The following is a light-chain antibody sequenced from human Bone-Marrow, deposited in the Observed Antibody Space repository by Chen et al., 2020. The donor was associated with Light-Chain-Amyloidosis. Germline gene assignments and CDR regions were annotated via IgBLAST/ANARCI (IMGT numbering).Light chain of an antibody. CDR1: HSVSTS. CDR3: QQRSHWPLT. CDR2: DAS. V-gene: IGKV3-11*01. Sequence: ENVLTQVPATLPLSPGESATLSCRATHSVSTSLAWYQQKVGQPPRLLIYDASSRATGIPARFSGSGSGTDFTLTIANVEPDDFAVYYCQQRSHWPLTFGGGTKVEI. J-gene: IGKJ4*01.